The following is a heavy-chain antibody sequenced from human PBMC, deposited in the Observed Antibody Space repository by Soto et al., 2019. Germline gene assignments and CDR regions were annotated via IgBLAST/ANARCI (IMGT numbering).Heavy chain of an antibody. CDR2: IYYSGST. CDR3: ARDLAVAGDFAFDI. D-gene: IGHD6-19*01. V-gene: IGHV4-59*01. CDR1: GGSISSYY. Sequence: SETLSLTCTPSGGSISSYYWSWIRQPPGKGLEWIGYIYYSGSTNYNPSLKSRVTISVDTSKNQFSLKLSSVTAADTAVYYCARDLAVAGDFAFDIWGQGTMVTVSS. J-gene: IGHJ3*02.